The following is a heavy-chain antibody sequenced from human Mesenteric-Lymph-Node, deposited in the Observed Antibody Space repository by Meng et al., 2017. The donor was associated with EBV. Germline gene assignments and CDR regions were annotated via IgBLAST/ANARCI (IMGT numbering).Heavy chain of an antibody. CDR3: ARVGDYFDSSGWNY. CDR1: GYTFTNFD. J-gene: IGHJ4*02. CDR2: MNPNSGNT. D-gene: IGHD3-22*01. V-gene: IGHV1-8*01. Sequence: VQPVEAAGEVKKPGASVKVSCKASGYTFTNFDINWERQATGQGLEWMGWMNPNSGNTGYGQKFQGRVTLTWNTSISTAYMEVSSLRSEDTAVYYCARVGDYFDSSGWNYWGQGTLVTVSS.